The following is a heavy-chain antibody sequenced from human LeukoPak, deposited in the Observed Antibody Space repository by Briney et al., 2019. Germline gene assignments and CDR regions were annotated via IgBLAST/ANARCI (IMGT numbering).Heavy chain of an antibody. Sequence: GGSLRLSCAASGFTFSSYAMSWVRQAPGKGLEWVSAISGSGGSTYYADSVKGRFTISRDNSKNTLYLQMNSLRAEDTAVYYCASGERWLEYPQHWGQGTLVTVSS. CDR1: GFTFSSYA. CDR2: ISGSGGST. V-gene: IGHV3-23*01. D-gene: IGHD5-24*01. J-gene: IGHJ1*01. CDR3: ASGERWLEYPQH.